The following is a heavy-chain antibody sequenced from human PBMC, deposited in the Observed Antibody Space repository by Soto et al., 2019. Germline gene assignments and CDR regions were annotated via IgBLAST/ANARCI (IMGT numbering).Heavy chain of an antibody. D-gene: IGHD2-2*01. CDR1: GGTFSSYA. CDR2: IIPIFGTA. CDR3: ARAPGEYVPAAMGESYYYGMDV. J-gene: IGHJ6*02. Sequence: QVQLVQSGAEVKKPGSSVKVSCKASGGTFSSYAISWVRQAPGQGLEWMGGIIPIFGTANYAQKFQGRVTITADESTSTAYMELSSLRSEDTAVYYCARAPGEYVPAAMGESYYYGMDVWGQGTTVTVSS. V-gene: IGHV1-69*12.